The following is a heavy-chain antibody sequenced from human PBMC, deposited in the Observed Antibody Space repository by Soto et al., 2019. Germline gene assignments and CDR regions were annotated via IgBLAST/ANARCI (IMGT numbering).Heavy chain of an antibody. CDR1: GGSISSYY. V-gene: IGHV4-59*01. CDR2: IYYSGST. D-gene: IGHD6-13*01. J-gene: IGHJ4*02. Sequence: QVQLQESGPGLVKPSETLSLTCTVSGGSISSYYWSWIRQPPGKGLEWIGDIYYSGSTNYNPSLKSRVTISVDTSKNQFSLKLSSVTAADTAVYYCARENLGSSWYDYWGQGTLVTVSS. CDR3: ARENLGSSWYDY.